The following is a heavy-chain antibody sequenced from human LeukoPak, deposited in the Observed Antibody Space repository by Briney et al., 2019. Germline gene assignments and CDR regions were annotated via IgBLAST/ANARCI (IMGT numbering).Heavy chain of an antibody. Sequence: GGSLRLSCAASGFTLSLHWMTWVRQAPGKGLEWVANIKYTASETYYVDSVKGRFTISRDNSKNTLYLQMNILRAEDTAVYYCAKSLYYYDSSGYDYWGQGTLVTVSS. J-gene: IGHJ4*02. CDR1: GFTLSLHW. CDR3: AKSLYYYDSSGYDY. D-gene: IGHD3-22*01. V-gene: IGHV3-7*03. CDR2: IKYTASET.